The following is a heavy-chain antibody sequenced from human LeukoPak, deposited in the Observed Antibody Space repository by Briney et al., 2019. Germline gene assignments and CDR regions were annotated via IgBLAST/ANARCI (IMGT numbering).Heavy chain of an antibody. CDR2: INPKSGDT. D-gene: IGHD1-26*01. J-gene: IGHJ4*02. Sequence: ASVKVSCKASGYTFTGYYMHWVRQAPGQGLEWMGWINPKSGDTNYAQKFQGRVTMTRDASISTAYMDLSSLISDDTAVYYCGRVIVGAAVYGHWGQGTLVTVSS. CDR3: GRVIVGAAVYGH. CDR1: GYTFTGYY. V-gene: IGHV1-2*02.